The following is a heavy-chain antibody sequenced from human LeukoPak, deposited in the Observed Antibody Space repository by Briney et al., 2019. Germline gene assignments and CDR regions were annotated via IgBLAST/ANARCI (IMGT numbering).Heavy chain of an antibody. CDR2: VHHTGKT. CDR1: GYSIISGYY. CDR3: ARGRLDGSYYFDY. Sequence: SETLSLTCTVSGYSIISGYYCTWIRQTPGKGLEWIGSVHHTGKTYYNPSLNSRVTISVDTSQIQFSLKLASVTAADTALYYCARGRLDGSYYFDYWGQGALVTVSS. V-gene: IGHV4-38-2*02. J-gene: IGHJ4*02. D-gene: IGHD2-15*01.